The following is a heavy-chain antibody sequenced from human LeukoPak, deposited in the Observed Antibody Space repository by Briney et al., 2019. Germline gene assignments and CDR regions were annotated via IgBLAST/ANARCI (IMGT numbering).Heavy chain of an antibody. D-gene: IGHD2-21*02. V-gene: IGHV1-18*01. Sequence: ASVKVSCKASGYTFTSYGISWVRQAPGQGLERMGWISAYNGNTNYAQKLQGRVTMTTDTSTSTAYMELRSLRSDDTAVYYCARDRIRYCGGDCYSDYWGQGTLVTVSS. CDR3: ARDRIRYCGGDCYSDY. CDR2: ISAYNGNT. CDR1: GYTFTSYG. J-gene: IGHJ4*02.